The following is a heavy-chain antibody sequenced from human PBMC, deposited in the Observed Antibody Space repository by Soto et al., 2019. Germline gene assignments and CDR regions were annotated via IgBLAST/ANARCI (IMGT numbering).Heavy chain of an antibody. CDR3: AREVLIDLNYFDY. D-gene: IGHD2-21*01. V-gene: IGHV1-46*01. CDR1: GYTFTNYH. Sequence: ASVKVSCKASGYTFTNYHIHWVRQAPEDGLEWMGRINPSGGTTIYAQKFHGRVTMTRDTSTSTVYMELSSVRSEDTAVYYCAREVLIDLNYFDYWGQGALVTVSS. J-gene: IGHJ4*02. CDR2: INPSGGTT.